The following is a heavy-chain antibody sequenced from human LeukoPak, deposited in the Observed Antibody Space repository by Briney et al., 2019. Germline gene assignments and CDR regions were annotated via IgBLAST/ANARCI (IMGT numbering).Heavy chain of an antibody. Sequence: SETLSLTCTVSGGSIGSSSYYWGWIRQPPGTGLEWIGSIYYSGSTYYNPSLKSRVTISVDTSKNQFSLKLSSVTAADTAVYYCASAIGATTGYYFDYWGQGTLVTVSS. CDR3: ASAIGATTGYYFDY. V-gene: IGHV4-39*01. D-gene: IGHD1-26*01. J-gene: IGHJ4*02. CDR1: GGSIGSSSYY. CDR2: IYYSGST.